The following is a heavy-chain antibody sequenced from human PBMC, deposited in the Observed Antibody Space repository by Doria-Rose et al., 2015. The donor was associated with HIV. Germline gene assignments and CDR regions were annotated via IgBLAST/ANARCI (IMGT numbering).Heavy chain of an antibody. Sequence: AQLLESGPGLVRPSQTLSLTCTVSGDSISSGDSFWSWIRQPPGKGPEWIGYISSSGTTYYYPSLRRRLTISLDASKNQFSLNLNSVTAADTAVYYCARARNYGFPHFFDFWGQGTLVTVSS. V-gene: IGHV4-30-4*01. CDR2: ISSSGTT. CDR1: GDSISSGDSF. D-gene: IGHD3-10*01. CDR3: ARARNYGFPHFFDF. J-gene: IGHJ4*02.